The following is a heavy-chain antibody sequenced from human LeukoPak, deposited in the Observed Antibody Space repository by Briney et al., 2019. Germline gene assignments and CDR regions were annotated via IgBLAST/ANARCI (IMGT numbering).Heavy chain of an antibody. CDR1: GFTFSTYW. D-gene: IGHD1-1*01. J-gene: IGHJ4*02. CDR3: ARAGSNWKIDY. Sequence: GTSLRLSCAASGFTFSTYWMHWVRQAPGKGLEWVALLWSDGSNENYADSVKGRFTISRDNSKNTLYLQMNSLRDDDTAVYYCARAGSNWKIDYWGQGTLVTASS. V-gene: IGHV3-33*01. CDR2: LWSDGSNE.